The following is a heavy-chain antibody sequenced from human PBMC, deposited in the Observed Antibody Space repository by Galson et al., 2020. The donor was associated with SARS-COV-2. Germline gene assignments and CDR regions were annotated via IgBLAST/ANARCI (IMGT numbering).Heavy chain of an antibody. Sequence: NSGGSLRLSCAASGFTFSSYSMNWVRQAPGKGLEWVSSISSSSSYIYYADSVKGRFTISRDNAKNSLYLQMNSLRAEDTAVYYCARLYDYVWGSYRPGNAFDSWGQGTMVTVSS. CDR2: ISSSSSYI. V-gene: IGHV3-21*01. J-gene: IGHJ3*02. CDR1: GFTFSSYS. CDR3: ARLYDYVWGSYRPGNAFDS. D-gene: IGHD3-16*02.